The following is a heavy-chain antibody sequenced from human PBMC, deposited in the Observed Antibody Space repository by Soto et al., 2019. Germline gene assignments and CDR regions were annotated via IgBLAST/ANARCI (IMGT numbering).Heavy chain of an antibody. CDR3: ATVGSGSYEFDY. Sequence: QVQLQQWGAGLLKPSETLSLTCAVYGGSFSGYYWSWIRQPPGKGLEWIGEINHSGSTNYNPSLKSRVTISVDTSKNQFSLKLSSVTAADTAVYYCATVGSGSYEFDYWGQGTLVTVSS. CDR2: INHSGST. J-gene: IGHJ4*02. CDR1: GGSFSGYY. D-gene: IGHD3-10*01. V-gene: IGHV4-34*01.